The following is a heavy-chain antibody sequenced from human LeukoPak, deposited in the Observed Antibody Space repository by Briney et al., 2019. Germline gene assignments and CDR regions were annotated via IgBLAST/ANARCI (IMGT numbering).Heavy chain of an antibody. V-gene: IGHV3-23*01. J-gene: IGHJ6*03. CDR1: GFTFNTYG. CDR2: ISGSGGAT. Sequence: GGSLRLSCAASGFTFNTYGMSWVRQAPGKGLEWVSGISGSGGATYYADSVKGRFTISRDDPHNTLYLQMNSLRAEDTAVYYCAAWSGSLYYMDVWGKGTTATISS. CDR3: AAWSGSLYYMDV. D-gene: IGHD3-10*01.